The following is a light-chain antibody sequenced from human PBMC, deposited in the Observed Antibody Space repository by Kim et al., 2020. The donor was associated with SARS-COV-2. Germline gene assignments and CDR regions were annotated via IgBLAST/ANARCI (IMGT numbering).Light chain of an antibody. CDR2: DAS. J-gene: IGKJ4*01. Sequence: ETVMTQFPATLSVSPGERVTLSCRASQRVSINLAWYQQKPGQPPRLLIYDASTRAIGVPARFSGIGSGTEFTLTISSLQSEDFAVYYCQQYNSWPPLTFGGGTKVDIK. V-gene: IGKV3-15*01. CDR1: QRVSIN. CDR3: QQYNSWPPLT.